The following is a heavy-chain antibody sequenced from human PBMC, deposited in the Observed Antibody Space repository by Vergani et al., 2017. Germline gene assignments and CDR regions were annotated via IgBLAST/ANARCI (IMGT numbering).Heavy chain of an antibody. CDR1: GFTFDDYA. Sequence: EVQLVESGGGLVQPGRSLRLSCAASGFTFDDYAMHWVRQAPGKGLEWVSGISWNSGSIGYADSVKGRFTISRDNAKNTLYLQMNSLRAEDTAVYYCAKDGGYYGDYCYFDYWGQGTLVTVSS. CDR2: ISWNSGSI. D-gene: IGHD4-17*01. J-gene: IGHJ4*02. V-gene: IGHV3-9*01. CDR3: AKDGGYYGDYCYFDY.